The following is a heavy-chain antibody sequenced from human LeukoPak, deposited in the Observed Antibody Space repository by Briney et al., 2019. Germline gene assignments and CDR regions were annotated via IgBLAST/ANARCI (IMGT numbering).Heavy chain of an antibody. CDR1: GGTFSSYA. Sequence: GASVKVSCKASGGTFSSYAISWVRQAPGQGLEWMGWINPNSSDTKCAQKFQGRVTMTRDTSISTVYIELIRVISDDTAVYYCARDVCYDSSGYYLCWFDPWGQGTLVTVSS. D-gene: IGHD3-22*01. J-gene: IGHJ5*02. V-gene: IGHV1-2*02. CDR3: ARDVCYDSSGYYLCWFDP. CDR2: INPNSSDT.